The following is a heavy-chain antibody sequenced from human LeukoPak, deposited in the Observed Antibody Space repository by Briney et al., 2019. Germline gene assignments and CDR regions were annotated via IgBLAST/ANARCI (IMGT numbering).Heavy chain of an antibody. J-gene: IGHJ4*02. CDR1: GGSISSGGYY. CDR3: ARDVRSSGWYFDY. V-gene: IGHV4-31*03. Sequence: SETLSLTCTVSGGSISSGGYYWSWIRQHPGQGLEWIGYIYYSGSTYYNPSLKSRVTISVDTSKNQFSLKLSSVTAADTAVYYCARDVRSSGWYFDYWGQGTLVTVSS. D-gene: IGHD6-19*01. CDR2: IYYSGST.